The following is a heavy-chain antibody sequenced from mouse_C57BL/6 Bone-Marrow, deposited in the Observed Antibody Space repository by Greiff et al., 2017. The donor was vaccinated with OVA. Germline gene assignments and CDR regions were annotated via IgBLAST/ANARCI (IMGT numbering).Heavy chain of an antibody. J-gene: IGHJ2*01. CDR3: ARRSFYDGYLPFDY. D-gene: IGHD2-3*01. V-gene: IGHV1-82*01. CDR1: GYAFSSSW. CDR2: IYPGDGDT. Sequence: QVQLQQSGPELVKPGASVKISCKASGYAFSSSWMNWVQQRPGKGLEWIGRIYPGDGDTNYTGKLKGKATLTADKSYSTAYMQLSRLTTEDSAVYFCARRSFYDGYLPFDYWGQGTTLTVSS.